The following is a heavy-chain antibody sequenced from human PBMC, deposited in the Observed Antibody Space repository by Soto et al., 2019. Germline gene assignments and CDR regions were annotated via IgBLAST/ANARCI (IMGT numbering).Heavy chain of an antibody. CDR3: ARSWDGGSWYFCDF. D-gene: IGHD6-13*01. CDR2: INPYNQKT. J-gene: IGHJ4*02. Sequence: QARLVQSGPEVQKPGASVRVSCRASDYTFTHFGLSWVRQAPGQGFEWLGWINPYNQKTDYAQKFQGRVTLTSDTPTSTAYMELRSLTSDDTAVYYCARSWDGGSWYFCDFWGQGTLVTVTS. CDR1: DYTFTHFG. V-gene: IGHV1-18*01.